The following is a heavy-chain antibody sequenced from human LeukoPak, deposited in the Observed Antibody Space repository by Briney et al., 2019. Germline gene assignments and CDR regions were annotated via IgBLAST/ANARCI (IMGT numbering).Heavy chain of an antibody. CDR2: ISSSSSYI. V-gene: IGHV3-21*01. CDR3: ARASPGRYYYDTSTSGY. CDR1: GFTFSSYS. J-gene: IGHJ4*02. D-gene: IGHD3-22*01. Sequence: GGSLRLSCAASGFTFSSYSMNWVRQAPGKGLEWVSSISSSSSYIYYADSVKGRFTISRDNDKNSLYLQMNSLRAEDTAVYYCARASPGRYYYDTSTSGYWGQGTLVTVSS.